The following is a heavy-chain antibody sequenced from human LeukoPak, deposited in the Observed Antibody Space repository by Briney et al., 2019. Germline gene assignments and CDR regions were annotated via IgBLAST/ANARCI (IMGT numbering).Heavy chain of an antibody. CDR1: GLNFSNYA. CDR3: ASSKERGSSFDY. J-gene: IGHJ4*02. CDR2: ISGSGISGSGGTT. V-gene: IGHV3-23*01. Sequence: GGSLRLSCAASGLNFSNYAMSWVRQAPGKGLEWVSVISGSGISGSGGTTNYAESVKGRFTVSRDSSKNTLYLQMNSLRAEDTAVYYCASSKERGSSFDYWGQGTLVTVSS. D-gene: IGHD1-26*01.